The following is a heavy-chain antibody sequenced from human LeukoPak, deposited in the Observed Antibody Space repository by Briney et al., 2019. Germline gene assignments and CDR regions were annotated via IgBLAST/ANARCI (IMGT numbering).Heavy chain of an antibody. Sequence: GGSLRLSCAASGFTFDDYTMSWVRQAPGKGLEWVSGINWNGGSTGYVDSVKGRFTISRDNAKNSLYLQMNSLRAEDTALYYCARAGSRGGAINDAFDIWGQGTMVTVSS. CDR2: INWNGGST. D-gene: IGHD1-26*01. CDR3: ARAGSRGGAINDAFDI. V-gene: IGHV3-20*04. J-gene: IGHJ3*02. CDR1: GFTFDDYT.